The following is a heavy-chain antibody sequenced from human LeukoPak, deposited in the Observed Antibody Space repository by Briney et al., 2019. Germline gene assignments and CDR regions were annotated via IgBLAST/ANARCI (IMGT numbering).Heavy chain of an antibody. J-gene: IGHJ6*04. V-gene: IGHV3-74*01. D-gene: IGHD3-10*01. CDR2: INSDGSST. CDR3: ARGRGPYGMDV. Sequence: GGSLRLSCAASGFTFSSYWMRWVRQAPGKGLVWVSRINSDGSSTSYADSVKGRFTISRDNAKNTLYLQMNSLRAEDTAVYYCARGRGPYGMDVWGKGTTVTVSS. CDR1: GFTFSSYW.